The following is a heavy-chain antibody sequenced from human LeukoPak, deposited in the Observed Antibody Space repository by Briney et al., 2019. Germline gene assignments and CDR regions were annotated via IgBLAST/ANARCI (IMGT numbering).Heavy chain of an antibody. CDR2: ISSSSSYI. V-gene: IGHV3-21*01. CDR1: GFTFSSYS. D-gene: IGHD2-15*01. J-gene: IGHJ4*02. CDR3: AREGDIVVVVAAIYFDY. Sequence: PGGSLRLSCAASGFTFSSYSMNWVGQAPGKGLEWVSSISSSSSYIYYADSVKGRFTISRDNAKNSLYLQMNSLRAEDTAVYYCAREGDIVVVVAAIYFDYWGQGTLVTVSS.